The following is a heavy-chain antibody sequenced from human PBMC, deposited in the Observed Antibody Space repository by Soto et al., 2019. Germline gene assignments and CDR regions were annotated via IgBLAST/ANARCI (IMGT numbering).Heavy chain of an antibody. CDR2: ISAYNGDT. V-gene: IGHV1-18*01. CDR1: GYTFTNYG. D-gene: IGHD6-6*01. Sequence: ASVKVSCKASGYTFTNYGITWVRQAPGQGLEWMGWISAYNGDTHYTQRLQGRVTMTTDPSTSTAYMELRGPRPHDTAVYYCARVRPLVRYLYYSVDVWGKATTVTVSS. J-gene: IGHJ6*03. CDR3: ARVRPLVRYLYYSVDV.